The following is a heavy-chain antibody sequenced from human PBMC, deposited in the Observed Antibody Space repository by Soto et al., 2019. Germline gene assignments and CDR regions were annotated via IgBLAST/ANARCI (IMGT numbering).Heavy chain of an antibody. V-gene: IGHV3-23*01. D-gene: IGHD3-10*01. CDR1: RFTFSTYA. Sequence: EVQLLESGGGLVQPGGSLRLSCAASRFTFSTYAMSWVRQAPGKGLEWVSDISGSGGNTYYADSVKGRFTISRDNSKTPLYLEMNSLRAEDTAVYSWANSAMVRGGGWFDPWGQGTLVTVSS. CDR2: ISGSGGNT. J-gene: IGHJ5*02. CDR3: ANSAMVRGGGWFDP.